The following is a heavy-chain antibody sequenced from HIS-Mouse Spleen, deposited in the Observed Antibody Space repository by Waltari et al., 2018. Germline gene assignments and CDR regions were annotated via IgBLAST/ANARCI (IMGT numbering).Heavy chain of an antibody. CDR3: ARDGYSGYGHDAFDI. CDR1: GGSISSSSYY. J-gene: IGHJ3*02. V-gene: IGHV4-39*07. CDR2: IYYSGIT. D-gene: IGHD5-12*01. Sequence: QLQLQESGPGLVKPSETLSLTCTVSGGSISSSSYYWGWIRQPPGKGLEWIGSIYYSGITSYNPSLKSRVTISVDTSKNQFSLKLSSVTAADTAVYYCARDGYSGYGHDAFDIWGQGTMVTVSS.